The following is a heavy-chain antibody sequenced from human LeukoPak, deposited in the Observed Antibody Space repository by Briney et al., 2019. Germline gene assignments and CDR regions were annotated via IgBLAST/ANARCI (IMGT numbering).Heavy chain of an antibody. CDR3: TRVMVYATYYYYNYMDV. V-gene: IGHV4-39*01. Sequence: SETLSLTCTVSGGSISGSRYHWGWIRQPPGEGLEWIGSMHYSGITYYNPSLKSRVTISVDTSKNQFSLNLSSVTAADTAVYYCTRVMVYATYYYYNYMDVWGKGTTVTVSS. J-gene: IGHJ6*03. D-gene: IGHD2-8*01. CDR1: GGSISGSRYH. CDR2: MHYSGIT.